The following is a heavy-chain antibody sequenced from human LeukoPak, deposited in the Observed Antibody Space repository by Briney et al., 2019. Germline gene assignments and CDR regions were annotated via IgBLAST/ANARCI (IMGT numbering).Heavy chain of an antibody. V-gene: IGHV4-34*01. CDR3: ARAPDRIRFDP. CDR1: GGALRADF. J-gene: IGHJ5*02. D-gene: IGHD1-14*01. Sequence: SETLSLTCAVYGGALRADFWSWIRQPPGKGLEWIGDIHPGGSTKYNPSLESRVTISVDTSKNQFSLRLTSVTAADTAVYYCARAPDRIRFDPWGQGALVTVSS. CDR2: IHPGGST.